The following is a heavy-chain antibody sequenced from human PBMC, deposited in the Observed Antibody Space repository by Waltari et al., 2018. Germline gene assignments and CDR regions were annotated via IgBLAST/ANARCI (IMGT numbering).Heavy chain of an antibody. CDR3: ATYRWLGY. J-gene: IGHJ4*02. V-gene: IGHV3-7*03. CDR2: INHDGSEK. D-gene: IGHD3-10*01. CDR1: AFTFRPYW. Sequence: EVQLVESGGGLVQPGGSLRLSCAVSAFTFRPYWMTWVRKASGRGLEWVANINHDGSEKNYVDSVKGRFTISRDNARNSLYLQMNSLRAEDTAVYYCATYRWLGYWGQGTLVTVSS.